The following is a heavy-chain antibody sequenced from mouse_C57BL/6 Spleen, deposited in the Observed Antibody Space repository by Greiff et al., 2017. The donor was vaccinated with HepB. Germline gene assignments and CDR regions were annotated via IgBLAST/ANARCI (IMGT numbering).Heavy chain of an antibody. J-gene: IGHJ4*01. D-gene: IGHD1-1*02. Sequence: EVQVVESGPVLVKPGASVKMSCKASGYTFTDYYMNWVKQSHGKSLEWIGVINPYNGGTSYNQRFKGKATLTVDKSSSTAYMELNSLTSEDSAVYYCARRVYGYYAMDYWGQGTSVTVSS. CDR2: INPYNGGT. V-gene: IGHV1-19*01. CDR3: ARRVYGYYAMDY. CDR1: GYTFTDYY.